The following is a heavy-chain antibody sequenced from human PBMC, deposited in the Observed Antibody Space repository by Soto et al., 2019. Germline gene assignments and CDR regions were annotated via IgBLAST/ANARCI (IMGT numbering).Heavy chain of an antibody. Sequence: GGSLRLSCAASGFTFSSYWMSWVRQAPGKGLEWVANIKQDGSEKYYVDSVKGRFTISRDNAKNSLYLQMNSLRAEDTALYYCAKDISPLYYYYGMDVWGQGTTVTVSS. CDR2: IKQDGSEK. CDR1: GFTFSSYW. J-gene: IGHJ6*02. V-gene: IGHV3-7*03. D-gene: IGHD1-20*01. CDR3: AKDISPLYYYYGMDV.